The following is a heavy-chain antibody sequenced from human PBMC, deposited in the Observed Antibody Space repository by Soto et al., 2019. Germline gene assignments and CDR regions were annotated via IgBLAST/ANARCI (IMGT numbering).Heavy chain of an antibody. J-gene: IGHJ6*02. CDR1: GFTFSSYG. CDR3: AKGPDYGDYYYGMDV. D-gene: IGHD4-17*01. CDR2: ISYDGSNK. Sequence: QVQLVESGGGVVQPGRSLRLSCAASGFTFSSYGMHWVRQAPGKGLEWVAVISYDGSNKYYADSVKGRFTISRDNSKNMLYLQMNSLRAEDTAVYYCAKGPDYGDYYYGMDVWGQGTTVTVSS. V-gene: IGHV3-30*18.